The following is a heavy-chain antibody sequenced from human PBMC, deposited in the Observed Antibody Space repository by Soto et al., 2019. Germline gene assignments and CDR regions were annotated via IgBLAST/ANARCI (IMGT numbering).Heavy chain of an antibody. CDR3: AGSTAETTWKASSF. CDR1: GVSISTADW. Sequence: QVQLQESGPGLVRPSETLSLTCAVSGVSISTADWWSWVRQPPGKGLQWIGEVSLGGGANYNPSLKGRVTMYVDNANNQFSLVLTSVTAADTAVYFGAGSTAETTWKASSFWGQGTLVAVSS. V-gene: IGHV4-4*02. CDR2: VSLGGGA. J-gene: IGHJ4*02. D-gene: IGHD4-4*01.